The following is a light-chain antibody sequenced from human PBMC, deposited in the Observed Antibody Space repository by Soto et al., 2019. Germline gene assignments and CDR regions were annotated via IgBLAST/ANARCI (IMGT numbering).Light chain of an antibody. CDR2: DAS. CDR3: QQCSNSLALT. CDR1: QSVNRY. J-gene: IGKJ4*01. V-gene: IGKV3-11*01. Sequence: EIVLPQSPATLSLSPWERATLSCLASQSVNRYLVWYQQKPGQAPRLLMYDASKRATGIPARFSGSGSGTDFTLTISSLEPEDFAVYYCQQCSNSLALTCGGGTKVDIK.